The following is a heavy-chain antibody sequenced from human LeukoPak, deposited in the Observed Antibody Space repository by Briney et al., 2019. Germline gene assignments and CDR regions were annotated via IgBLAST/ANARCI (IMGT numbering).Heavy chain of an antibody. V-gene: IGHV1-46*01. CDR2: INPSGGST. CDR3: ARGGSSHYFDY. J-gene: IGHJ4*02. CDR1: GGTFSSYA. D-gene: IGHD1-26*01. Sequence: ASVKVSCKASGGTFSSYAISWVRQAPGQGLEWMGIINPSGGSTSYAQKFQGRVTMTRDTSTSTVYMELSSLRSEDTAVYYCARGGSSHYFDYWGQGTLVTVSS.